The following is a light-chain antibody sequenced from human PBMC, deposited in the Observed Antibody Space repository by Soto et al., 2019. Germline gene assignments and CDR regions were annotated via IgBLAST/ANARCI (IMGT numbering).Light chain of an antibody. V-gene: IGKV3-20*01. CDR3: QHYGTSTRT. Sequence: EIVLTQSPGTLSLSPVESATLSCRATQSVSATYLAWYQQKPGQAPRLLIYAASSRATDIPDRFSGSGSGTDFTLAISRLEPEDFAVYWCQHYGTSTRTFGQGTKVEIK. CDR2: AAS. CDR1: QSVSATY. J-gene: IGKJ1*01.